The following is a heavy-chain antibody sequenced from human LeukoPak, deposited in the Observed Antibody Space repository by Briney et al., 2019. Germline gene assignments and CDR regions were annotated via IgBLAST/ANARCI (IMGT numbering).Heavy chain of an antibody. CDR2: INPNSGGT. Sequence: ASVKVSCKASGYTFTGYYMHWVRQAPGQGLEWMGWINPNSGGTNYAQKFQGRVTMTRDTSISTACMELSRLRSDDTAVYYCARAALPEVDFQHWGQGTLVTVSS. CDR3: ARAALPEVDFQH. V-gene: IGHV1-2*02. CDR1: GYTFTGYY. J-gene: IGHJ1*01. D-gene: IGHD2-15*01.